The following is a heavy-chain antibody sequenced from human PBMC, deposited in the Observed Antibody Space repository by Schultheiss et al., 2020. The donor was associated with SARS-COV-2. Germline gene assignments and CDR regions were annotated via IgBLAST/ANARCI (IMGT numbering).Heavy chain of an antibody. V-gene: IGHV4-34*01. Sequence: SETLSLTCAVYGGSFSGYYWSWIRQPPGKGLEWIGEINHSGSTNYNPSLKSRVTISVDTSKNQFSLKLSSVTAADTAVYYCARGRKYSSSSAAWYYYYMDVWGKGTTVTVSS. D-gene: IGHD6-6*01. CDR3: ARGRKYSSSSAAWYYYYMDV. J-gene: IGHJ6*03. CDR1: GGSFSGYY. CDR2: INHSGST.